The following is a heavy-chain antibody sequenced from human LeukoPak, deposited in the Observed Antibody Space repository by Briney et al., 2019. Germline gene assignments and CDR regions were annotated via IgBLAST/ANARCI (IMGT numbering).Heavy chain of an antibody. Sequence: GGSLRLSCAASGFTFDDYAMHWVRQAPPKGLEWVSGVSWNSGSIGYADSVKGRFTTSRDNATNSLYLQMSRLGAEDTALYYCTKGPDARIFTDQDLCDPWGQGTLVTVSS. CDR1: GFTFDDYA. D-gene: IGHD2-15*01. V-gene: IGHV3-9*01. CDR3: TKGPDARIFTDQDLCDP. J-gene: IGHJ5*02. CDR2: VSWNSGSI.